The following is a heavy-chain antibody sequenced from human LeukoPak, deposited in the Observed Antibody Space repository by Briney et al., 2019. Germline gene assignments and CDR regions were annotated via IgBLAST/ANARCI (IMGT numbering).Heavy chain of an antibody. CDR2: IFDDETT. V-gene: IGHV4-59*02. CDR1: AVSDTDYY. Sequence: SETLSLTCSVSAVSDTDYYWTWIRLPPGKGLEWLGHIFDDETTNYNPSLKSRVTISVDTPRKQFSLKLNSVTAADTAVYYCARGFSYDYDSSGYSVAFDIWGQGTMVTVSS. J-gene: IGHJ3*02. D-gene: IGHD3-22*01. CDR3: ARGFSYDYDSSGYSVAFDI.